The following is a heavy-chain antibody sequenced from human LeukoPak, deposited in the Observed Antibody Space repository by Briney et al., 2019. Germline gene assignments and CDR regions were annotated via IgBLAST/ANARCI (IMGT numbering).Heavy chain of an antibody. D-gene: IGHD2-2*01. CDR1: GYTFTGYY. CDR3: ARSIIVVVPADDYGMDV. Sequence: ASVKVSCKASGYTFTGYYMHWVRQAPGQGLEGMGWINSNSGGTNYAQKFQGWVTMTRDTSISTAYMELSRLRSDDTAVYYCARSIIVVVPADDYGMDVWGKGTTVTVSS. V-gene: IGHV1-2*04. CDR2: INSNSGGT. J-gene: IGHJ6*04.